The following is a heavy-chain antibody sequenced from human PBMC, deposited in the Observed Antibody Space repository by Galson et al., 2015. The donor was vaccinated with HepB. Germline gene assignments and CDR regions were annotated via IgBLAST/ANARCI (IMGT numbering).Heavy chain of an antibody. Sequence: SLRLSCAAAGLSFKRYWTHWVRQAPGKGLAWISRISSDGSRTSYADGVKGRFTISRDNAKNTLHLQMSGLTAEDTAVYYCARDPYWSADSIYSYYYGMDVWGQGTTVTVSS. CDR2: ISSDGSRT. CDR3: ARDPYWSADSIYSYYYGMDV. D-gene: IGHD3-3*01. V-gene: IGHV3-74*03. CDR1: GLSFKRYW. J-gene: IGHJ6*02.